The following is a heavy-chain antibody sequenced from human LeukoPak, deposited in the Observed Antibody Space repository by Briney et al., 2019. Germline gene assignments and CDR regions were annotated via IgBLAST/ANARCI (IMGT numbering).Heavy chain of an antibody. V-gene: IGHV3-48*02. CDR1: GFTFSGYE. CDR2: ISSSSSTI. Sequence: GGSLRLSCEASGFTFSGYEMNWVRQAPGKGLEWVSYISSSSSTIYYADSVKGRFTISRDNAKNSLYLQMNSLRDEDTAVYYCARAGFYYDSSEDWGQGTLVTVSS. D-gene: IGHD3-22*01. J-gene: IGHJ4*02. CDR3: ARAGFYYDSSED.